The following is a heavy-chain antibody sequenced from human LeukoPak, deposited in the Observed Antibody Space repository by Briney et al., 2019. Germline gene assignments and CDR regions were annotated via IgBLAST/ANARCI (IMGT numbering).Heavy chain of an antibody. D-gene: IGHD5-12*01. Sequence: PGGSLRLSYAASGFTFSSYGMHWVRQAPGKGLEWVAFIRYDGSNKYYADSVKGRFTISRDNSKNTLYLQMKSLRAEDTAVYYCAKGGGYEAQYYYYYLDVWGKGTTVTISS. CDR1: GFTFSSYG. V-gene: IGHV3-30*02. CDR3: AKGGGYEAQYYYYYLDV. CDR2: IRYDGSNK. J-gene: IGHJ6*03.